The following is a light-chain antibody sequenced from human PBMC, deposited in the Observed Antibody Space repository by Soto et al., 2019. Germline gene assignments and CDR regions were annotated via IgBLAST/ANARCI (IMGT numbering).Light chain of an antibody. Sequence: QSALTQPASVSGSPGQSITISCTGTSSDVGGYNHVPWYQQHPGKAPKLVIYEVTNRPSGVSNRFSGSKSGNTASLTISGLQTEDEADYYCSSYTSSNTLLFGGGTKLTVL. CDR1: SSDVGGYNH. CDR2: EVT. J-gene: IGLJ2*01. CDR3: SSYTSSNTLL. V-gene: IGLV2-14*01.